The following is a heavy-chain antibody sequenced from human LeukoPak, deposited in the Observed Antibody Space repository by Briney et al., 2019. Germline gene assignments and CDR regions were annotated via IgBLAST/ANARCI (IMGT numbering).Heavy chain of an antibody. CDR3: ARDPRGSGSYLSPPFDY. J-gene: IGHJ4*02. D-gene: IGHD1-26*01. CDR2: INPNSGGT. Sequence: ASVKVSCKASGYTFTGYYMHWVRPAPGQGLAWMGWINPNSGGTNYAQKFQGWVTMTRDTSISTAYMELSRLRSDDTAVYYCARDPRGSGSYLSPPFDYWGQGTLVTVSS. CDR1: GYTFTGYY. V-gene: IGHV1-2*04.